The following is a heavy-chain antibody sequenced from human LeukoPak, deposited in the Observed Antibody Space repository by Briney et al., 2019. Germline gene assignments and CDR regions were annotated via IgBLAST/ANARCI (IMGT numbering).Heavy chain of an antibody. CDR2: ISSSGSTI. Sequence: GGSLRLSCAASGFTFSSYEMNWVRQAPGKGLEWLSYISSSGSTIYYADSVKVRFTISRDNAKNSLYLQMNSLRAEDTAVYYCARVTRQYYDSNGYYPHSDYWGQGTLVTVSS. J-gene: IGHJ4*02. CDR1: GFTFSSYE. V-gene: IGHV3-48*03. CDR3: ARVTRQYYDSNGYYPHSDY. D-gene: IGHD3-22*01.